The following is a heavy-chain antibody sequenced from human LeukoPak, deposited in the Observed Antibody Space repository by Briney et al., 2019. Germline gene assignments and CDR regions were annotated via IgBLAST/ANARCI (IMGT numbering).Heavy chain of an antibody. V-gene: IGHV5-51*01. D-gene: IGHD3-9*01. J-gene: IGHJ4*02. Sequence: GESLKISCKGSGYSFTSYWIGWVRQMPGKGLEWMGIIYPGDSDTRYSPSFQGQVTISADKSISTAYLQWSSLKASDTAMYYCARVADYDILTGYSYYFDYWGQGTLSPSPQ. CDR1: GYSFTSYW. CDR3: ARVADYDILTGYSYYFDY. CDR2: IYPGDSDT.